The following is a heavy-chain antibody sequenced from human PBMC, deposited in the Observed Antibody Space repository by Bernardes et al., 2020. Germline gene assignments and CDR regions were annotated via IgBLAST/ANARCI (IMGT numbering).Heavy chain of an antibody. CDR2: ISYSDGRT. CDR3: AKMSLYIRSYMHI. V-gene: IGHV3-23*01. J-gene: IGHJ6*02. Sequence: GGSLRLSCAASGFTFSTYAMTWVRQAPGKGLEWVSSISYSDGRTYYADSVKGRFTISRDNSKNTMYLQMSSLRAEDTAIYFCAKMSLYIRSYMHIWGQGTTVTVSS. D-gene: IGHD2-2*02. CDR1: GFTFSTYA.